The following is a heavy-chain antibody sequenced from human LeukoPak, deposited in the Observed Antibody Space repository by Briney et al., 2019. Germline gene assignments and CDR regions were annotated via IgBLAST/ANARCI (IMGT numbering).Heavy chain of an antibody. Sequence: SETLSLTCAVYGGSFSGYYWSWIRQPPGKGLEWIGEINHSGSTNYNPSLKSRVTISVDTSKNQFSLKLSSVTAADTAVYYCARHKRAGYYYGSGSPNWFDPWGQGTLVTVSS. J-gene: IGHJ5*02. CDR3: ARHKRAGYYYGSGSPNWFDP. D-gene: IGHD3-10*01. V-gene: IGHV4-34*01. CDR1: GGSFSGYY. CDR2: INHSGST.